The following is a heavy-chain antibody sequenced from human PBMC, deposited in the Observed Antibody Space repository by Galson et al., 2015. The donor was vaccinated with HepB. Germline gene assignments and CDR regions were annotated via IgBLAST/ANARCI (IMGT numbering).Heavy chain of an antibody. D-gene: IGHD1-26*01. V-gene: IGHV3-48*03. CDR2: ISSSGSTI. J-gene: IGHJ3*02. CDR1: GFTFSSYE. Sequence: SLRLSCAASGFTFSSYEMNWVRQAPGKGLEWVSYISSSGSTIYNADSVKGRFTISRDNAKNSLFLQMNSLRAEDTAVYYCAREVGPNDAFDMWGQGTMVTVSS. CDR3: AREVGPNDAFDM.